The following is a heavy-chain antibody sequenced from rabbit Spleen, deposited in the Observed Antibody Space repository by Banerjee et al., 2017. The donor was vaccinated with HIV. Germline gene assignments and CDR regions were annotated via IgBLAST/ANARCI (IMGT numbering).Heavy chain of an antibody. Sequence: QEHLKESGGGLVQPGGSLKLSCKASGFDFSSYGVSWVRQAPGKGLEWIGYIDPIFQVTTYANWVNGRFSISRENTQNTVYLQLNSLTAADTATYFCVREVAARFNLWGPGTLVTVS. V-gene: IGHV1S47*01. CDR1: GFDFSSYG. CDR3: VREVAARFNL. D-gene: IGHD4-1*01. CDR2: IDPIFQVT. J-gene: IGHJ4*01.